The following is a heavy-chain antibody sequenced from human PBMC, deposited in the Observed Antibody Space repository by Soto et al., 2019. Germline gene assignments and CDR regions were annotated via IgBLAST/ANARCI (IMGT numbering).Heavy chain of an antibody. V-gene: IGHV3-15*07. D-gene: IGHD6-19*01. CDR3: AADGGWSSKGCFDY. CDR1: GFTFSNAW. CDR2: IKSKVDGGTP. J-gene: IGHJ4*02. Sequence: EVQLVESGGGLVKPGGSLRLSCAASGFTFSNAWMNWVRQAPGRGLEWVGRIKSKVDGGTPDYAATVKGRFTISRADYNHTLYLHRQSVKDEAIDDYYCAADGGWSSKGCFDYWGQGTLVTVSS.